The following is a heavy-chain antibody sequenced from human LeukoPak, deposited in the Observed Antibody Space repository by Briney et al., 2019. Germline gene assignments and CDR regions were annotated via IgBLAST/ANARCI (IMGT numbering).Heavy chain of an antibody. CDR3: ARDLWHYSANSGFDY. J-gene: IGHJ4*02. D-gene: IGHD3-22*01. CDR2: IYYSGST. Sequence: ASETLYLTCTVSGGSISSYYWGWIRQPPGKGLEWIGSIYYSGSTYYNPSLKSRVTISVDTSKNQFSLELSSVTAADTAVYYCARDLWHYSANSGFDYWGQGTLVTVSS. CDR1: GGSISSYY. V-gene: IGHV4-39*07.